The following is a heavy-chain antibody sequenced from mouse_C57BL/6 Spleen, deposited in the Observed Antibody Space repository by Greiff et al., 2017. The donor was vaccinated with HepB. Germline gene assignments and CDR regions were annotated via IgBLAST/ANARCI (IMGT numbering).Heavy chain of an antibody. J-gene: IGHJ1*03. CDR3: ARNDGYYHWYFDV. CDR2: IWSGGST. V-gene: IGHV2-2*01. D-gene: IGHD2-3*01. CDR1: GFSLTSYG. Sequence: QVQLKQSGPGLVQPSQSLSITCTVSGFSLTSYGVHWVRQSPGKGLEWLGVIWSGGSTDYNAAFISRLSISKDNSKSQVFFKMNSLQADDTAIYYCARNDGYYHWYFDVWGTGTTVTVSS.